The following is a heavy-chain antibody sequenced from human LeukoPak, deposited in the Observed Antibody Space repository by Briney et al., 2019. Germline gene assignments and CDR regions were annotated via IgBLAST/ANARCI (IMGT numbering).Heavy chain of an antibody. CDR3: AKGPWTYYYDSSALNYFDY. D-gene: IGHD3-22*01. J-gene: IGHJ4*02. V-gene: IGHV3-23*01. Sequence: GGSLRLSCAASGFTFSSYAMSWVRQAPGKGLEWVSAISGSGGSTYYADSVKGRFTISRDNSKNTLYLQMNSLRAEDTAVYYCAKGPWTYYYDSSALNYFDYWGQGTLVTVSS. CDR2: ISGSGGST. CDR1: GFTFSSYA.